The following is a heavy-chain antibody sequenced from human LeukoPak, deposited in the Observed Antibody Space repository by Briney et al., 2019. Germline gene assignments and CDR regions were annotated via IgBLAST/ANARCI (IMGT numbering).Heavy chain of an antibody. CDR1: GGSISSYY. CDR3: ARQPFGVALYDPSLAYFDY. V-gene: IGHV4-59*08. D-gene: IGHD3-16*01. J-gene: IGHJ4*02. Sequence: PSETLSLTCTVSGGSISSYYWSWIRQPPGKGLEWIGYIYYSGSTNYNPSLKSRVTISVDTSKNQLSLKLSSVTAADTAVYYCARQPFGVALYDPSLAYFDYWGQGTLVTVSS. CDR2: IYYSGST.